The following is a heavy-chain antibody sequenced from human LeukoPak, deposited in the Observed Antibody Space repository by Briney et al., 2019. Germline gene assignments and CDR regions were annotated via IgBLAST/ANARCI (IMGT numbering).Heavy chain of an antibody. Sequence: PSETLSLTCAVSGGSISSGGYSWSWIRQPPGKGLEWIGTIYYSGSTYYNPSLKSRVTISVDTSKNQFSLKLSSVTAADTAVYYCAGRFLEWLLDYWGQGTLVTVSS. CDR1: GGSISSGGYS. CDR3: AGRFLEWLLDY. D-gene: IGHD3-3*01. J-gene: IGHJ4*02. CDR2: IYYSGST. V-gene: IGHV4-30-2*03.